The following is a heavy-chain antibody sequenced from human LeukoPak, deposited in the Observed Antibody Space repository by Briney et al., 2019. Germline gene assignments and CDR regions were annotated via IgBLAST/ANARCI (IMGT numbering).Heavy chain of an antibody. Sequence: GGSLRLSCAASGFIFSSYNMNWVRQAPGKGLEWVSSISSSSHYLYYADSVRGRFTISRDNAKNSLYLQMNSLRAEDTAVYYCARAYSSSVYYFDYWGQGTLVTVSS. D-gene: IGHD6-13*01. J-gene: IGHJ4*02. V-gene: IGHV3-21*01. CDR1: GFIFSSYN. CDR3: ARAYSSSVYYFDY. CDR2: ISSSSHYL.